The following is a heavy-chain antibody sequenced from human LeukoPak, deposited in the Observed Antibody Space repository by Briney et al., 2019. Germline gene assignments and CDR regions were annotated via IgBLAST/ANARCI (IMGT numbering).Heavy chain of an antibody. CDR1: GYTFTGYY. D-gene: IGHD3-10*01. CDR2: INPNSGGT. J-gene: IGHJ4*02. Sequence: GASVKVSCKASGYTFTGYYMHWVRQAPGQGLEWMGWINPNSGGTNYAQKFQGRVTMTGDTSISTAYMELSRLRSDDTAVYYCARLFGELSNFDYWGQGTLVTVSS. V-gene: IGHV1-2*02. CDR3: ARLFGELSNFDY.